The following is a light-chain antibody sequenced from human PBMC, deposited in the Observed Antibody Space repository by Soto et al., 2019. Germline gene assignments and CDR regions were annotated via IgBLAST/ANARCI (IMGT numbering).Light chain of an antibody. CDR1: TSNIGNKY. Sequence: QSVLTQPPSVSAAPGQKVTISCSGSTSNIGNKYVSWYQQVPGTAPKLLIYDNNKRPSGIPDRFSVSKYGTSATLVITGLQTGDEAEYYCGTWDSSLSAGVFGGGTKLTVL. J-gene: IGLJ2*01. CDR3: GTWDSSLSAGV. V-gene: IGLV1-51*01. CDR2: DNN.